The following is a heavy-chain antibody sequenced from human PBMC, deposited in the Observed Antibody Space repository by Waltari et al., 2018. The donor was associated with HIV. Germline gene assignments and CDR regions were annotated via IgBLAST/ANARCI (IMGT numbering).Heavy chain of an antibody. V-gene: IGHV4-38-2*02. J-gene: IGHJ6*02. D-gene: IGHD3-10*01. CDR2: IHQSGRS. CDR1: GYSIGHGYY. Sequence: QLLLQESGPGLVKPSETLALTCRVSGYSIGHGYYWGWSRQPPGEGLEWIATIHQSGRSYYRPSLKSRLTISIDTSTNEFSLTVNSVTAADTAVYYCARLDYGSGTPDIYVMDIWGQGTSVTVSS. CDR3: ARLDYGSGTPDIYVMDI.